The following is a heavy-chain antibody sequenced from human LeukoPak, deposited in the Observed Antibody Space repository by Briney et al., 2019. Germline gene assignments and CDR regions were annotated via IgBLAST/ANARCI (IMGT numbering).Heavy chain of an antibody. J-gene: IGHJ6*03. CDR2: LYTNDNT. V-gene: IGHV4-61*02. CDR3: ARGVVTDDYYMDV. D-gene: IGHD2-21*02. CDR1: GGSITGGRYY. Sequence: PSETLSLTCSVSGGSITGGRYYWTWIRQPAGKGLEWIGRLYTNDNTNYDPSLESRVSISVDTSKSQFYLQLTSVTAADTAVYFCARGVVTDDYYMDVWGKGITVIVSS.